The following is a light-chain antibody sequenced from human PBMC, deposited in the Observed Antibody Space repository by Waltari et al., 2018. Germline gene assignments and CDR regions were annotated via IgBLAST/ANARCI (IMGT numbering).Light chain of an antibody. V-gene: IGLV1-44*01. CDR1: SSNIGSNP. CDR3: ATWDDSLNAAV. CDR2: STN. J-gene: IGLJ7*01. Sequence: QSVLTQPPSASGTPGLRVPISCSGSSSNIGSNPVHWYQQLPGTAPNLLIYSTNQRPSGVPDRFAGSKAGTSASLASSGLQSEDEADYYCATWDDSLNAAVFGGGTQLSVL.